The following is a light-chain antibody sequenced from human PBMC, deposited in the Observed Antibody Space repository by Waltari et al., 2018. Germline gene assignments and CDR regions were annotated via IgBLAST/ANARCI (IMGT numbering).Light chain of an antibody. CDR2: DVT. CDR3: CSYAGIWV. CDR1: GSDVGDFNS. J-gene: IGLJ3*02. V-gene: IGLV2-11*01. Sequence: QSALPQPRSVSGSPAQSVTISCPGTGSDVGDFNSVSWYQQHPGKAPKLVIFDVTKRPSGVPDRFSGSKSGTSASLSVSGLQAEDEADYYCCSYAGIWVFGGGTKLTVL.